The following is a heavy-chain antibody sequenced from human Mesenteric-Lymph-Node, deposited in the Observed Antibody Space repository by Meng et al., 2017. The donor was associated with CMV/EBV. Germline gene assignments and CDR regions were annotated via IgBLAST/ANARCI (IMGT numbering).Heavy chain of an antibody. CDR1: GYTFTSYY. V-gene: IGHV1-46*01. D-gene: IGHD1-26*01. CDR3: ARRVGALGV. J-gene: IGHJ4*02. CDR2: INPSGGST. Sequence: ASVKVSCKASGYTFTSYYMHWVRQAPGQGLEWMGIINPSGGSTSYAQKFQGRVTMTRDTSISTAYMELSSLRSDDTAVYYCARRVGALGVWGQGTLVTVSS.